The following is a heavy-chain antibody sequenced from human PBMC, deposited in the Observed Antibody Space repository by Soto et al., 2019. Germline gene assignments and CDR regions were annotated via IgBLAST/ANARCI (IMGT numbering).Heavy chain of an antibody. V-gene: IGHV3-23*01. Sequence: PGGSLRLSCAASGFTFSSYAMSWVRQAPGKGLEWVSVISGSGGSTHYADSVKGRFTISRDNSKNTLYLQMNSLRAEDTAVYYCAKDSPYCSRTSCYYVYWGQGTLVTVSS. D-gene: IGHD2-2*01. CDR2: ISGSGGST. J-gene: IGHJ4*02. CDR3: AKDSPYCSRTSCYYVY. CDR1: GFTFSSYA.